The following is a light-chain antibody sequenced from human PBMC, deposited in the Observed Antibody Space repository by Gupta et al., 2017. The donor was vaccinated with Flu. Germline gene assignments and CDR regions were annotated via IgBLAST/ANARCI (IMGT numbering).Light chain of an antibody. J-gene: IGLJ1*01. CDR3: QAGDSSTGV. CDR1: KCGKKY. Sequence: GETTTITCSGGKCGKKYSCWNHQKPGQHRMLVIYENNKRAAATPGRFSGYNSGNTATLTIRGTQAGGEDDYYWQAGDSSTGVFGAGTKVTVL. CDR2: ENN. V-gene: IGLV3-1*01.